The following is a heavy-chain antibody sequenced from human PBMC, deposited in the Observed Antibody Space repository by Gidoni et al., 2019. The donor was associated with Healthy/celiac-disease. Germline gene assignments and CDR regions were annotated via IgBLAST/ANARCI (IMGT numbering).Heavy chain of an antibody. V-gene: IGHV3-21*01. D-gene: IGHD1-26*01. CDR1: GFTFTSYS. CDR3: ARDFVVGATVAFPGY. Sequence: EVQLVESGGGLVKPGGSLSVSCAASGFTFTSYSMNWGRQAPGQGLGWVSSISSSSSYIYYADSVKGRFTISRDNAKNSLYLQMNSLRAEDTAVYYCARDFVVGATVAFPGYWGQGTLVTVSS. J-gene: IGHJ4*02. CDR2: ISSSSSYI.